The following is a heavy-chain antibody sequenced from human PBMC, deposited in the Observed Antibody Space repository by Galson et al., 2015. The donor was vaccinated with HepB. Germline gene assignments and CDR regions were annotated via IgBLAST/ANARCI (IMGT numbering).Heavy chain of an antibody. D-gene: IGHD1-26*01. CDR3: ARAGYSDSWPGQEDY. J-gene: IGHJ4*02. Sequence: SLRLSCAGSGFTFGDYGMSWFRQAPGKGLEWVGFMKSKTYRGTAEYAASVRGRFTISRDDSKSIAYLQMNSLKTEDTAVYYCARAGYSDSWPGQEDYWGQGTLVTVSS. CDR2: MKSKTYRGTA. V-gene: IGHV3-49*03. CDR1: GFTFGDYG.